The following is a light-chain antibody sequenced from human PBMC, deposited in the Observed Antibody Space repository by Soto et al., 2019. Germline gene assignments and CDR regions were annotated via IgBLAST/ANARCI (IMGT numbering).Light chain of an antibody. CDR1: QSVSSSY. V-gene: IGKV3-20*01. Sequence: EIVLTQSPGTLSLSPGERATLSCRASQSVSSSYLAWYQQKPGQAPRLLIYDASSRATGIPERFSGSGSGTDFTLTISRLEPEDFAVYYCQQYGSAPQTFGQGTKVEIK. CDR3: QQYGSAPQT. J-gene: IGKJ1*01. CDR2: DAS.